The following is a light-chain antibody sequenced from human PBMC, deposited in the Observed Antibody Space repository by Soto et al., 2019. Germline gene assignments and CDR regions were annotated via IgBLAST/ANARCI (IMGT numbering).Light chain of an antibody. J-gene: IGLJ1*01. V-gene: IGLV2-14*01. CDR2: DVS. Sequence: QSVLTQPASVSGSPGQSITISCTGTSSDVGGYNYVSWYQQHPGKAPKLMIYDVSNRPSGVSNRFSGSKSGNTASLTISGLQAEDEADYYCSSYTSSSTPYCVFGTGNKVTVL. CDR3: SSYTSSSTPYCV. CDR1: SSDVGGYNY.